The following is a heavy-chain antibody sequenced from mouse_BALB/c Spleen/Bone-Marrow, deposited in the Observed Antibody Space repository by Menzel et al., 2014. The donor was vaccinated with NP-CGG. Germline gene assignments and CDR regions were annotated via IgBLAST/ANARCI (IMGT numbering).Heavy chain of an antibody. Sequence: EVQLQESGPELVKPGASVKMSCKASGYTFTSYIMHWVKQKPGQGLEWIGYINPYNDGTKYNEKFKGKATLTSDKSSSTAYMELSSLTSEDSAVYYCARRWLPYAMDHWGQGTSVTVSS. V-gene: IGHV1-14*01. CDR1: GYTFTSYI. CDR3: ARRWLPYAMDH. D-gene: IGHD2-3*01. CDR2: INPYNDGT. J-gene: IGHJ4*01.